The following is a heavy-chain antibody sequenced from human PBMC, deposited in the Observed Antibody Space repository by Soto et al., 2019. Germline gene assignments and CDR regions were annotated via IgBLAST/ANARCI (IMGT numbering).Heavy chain of an antibody. CDR2: ISYDGSNK. V-gene: IGHV3-30*18. CDR1: GFTFSSYG. D-gene: IGHD1-26*01. J-gene: IGHJ4*02. CDR3: AKDRRNSGSPLDY. Sequence: GGSLRLSCAASGFTFSSYGMHWVRQAPGKGLEWVAVISYDGSNKYYADSVKGRFTISRDNSKNTLYLQMNSLRAEDTAVYYCAKDRRNSGSPLDYWAQRTLVTVSS.